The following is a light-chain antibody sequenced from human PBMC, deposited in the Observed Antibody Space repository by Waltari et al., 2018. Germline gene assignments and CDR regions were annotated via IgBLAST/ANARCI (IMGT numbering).Light chain of an antibody. J-gene: IGKJ3*01. CDR1: QTISSTY. CDR3: QQYGSSPT. Sequence: EIVLTQSPGTLSLSPGERATLSCRASQTISSTYLAWDQQKPGQAPRLLIYGASSRATGSPDRFSGSGSGTDFTLTISRLEPEDFVVYDCQQYGSSPTFGPGTTVDIK. V-gene: IGKV3-20*01. CDR2: GAS.